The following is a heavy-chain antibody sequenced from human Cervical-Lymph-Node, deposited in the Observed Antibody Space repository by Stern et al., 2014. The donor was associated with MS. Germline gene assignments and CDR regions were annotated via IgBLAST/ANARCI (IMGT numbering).Heavy chain of an antibody. V-gene: IGHV3-30*18. CDR3: VKGGNCNGTTCSAWIDY. J-gene: IGHJ4*02. CDR1: GFTFSSYD. D-gene: IGHD2/OR15-2a*01. CDR2: ISYDIINR. Sequence: QDQLVQSGGGVVQPGRSLRLSCAASGFTFSSYDMHWARQAPGKGLEWVAIISYDIINRDFADSVKGRFTISRDNSKSTLYLEMNSLRPEDTAVYYCVKGGNCNGTTCSAWIDYWGQGNQVTVSS.